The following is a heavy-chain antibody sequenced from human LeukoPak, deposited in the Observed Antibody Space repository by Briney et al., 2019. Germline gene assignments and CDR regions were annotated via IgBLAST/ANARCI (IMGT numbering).Heavy chain of an antibody. CDR2: ISSSSSYI. CDR1: GFTFSSYS. CDR3: AKDAMITFGGVIVVPFDY. Sequence: GGSLRLSCAASGFTFSSYSMNWVRQAPGKGLEWVSSISSSSSYIYYADSVKGRFTISRDNSKNTLYLQMNSLRAEDTAVYYCAKDAMITFGGVIVVPFDYWGQGTLVTVSS. J-gene: IGHJ4*02. V-gene: IGHV3-21*04. D-gene: IGHD3-16*02.